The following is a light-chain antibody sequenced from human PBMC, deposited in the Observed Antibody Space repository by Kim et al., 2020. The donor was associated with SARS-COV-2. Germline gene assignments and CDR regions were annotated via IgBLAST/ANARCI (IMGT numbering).Light chain of an antibody. CDR1: EDIRIH. CDR2: AAS. CDR3: QQYYRYPPT. V-gene: IGKV1-16*02. Sequence: ASVGDRVTITCRASEDIRIHLAWFQHKPGKAPKPLIYAASSLQSGVPSKCSGSGSRTDFTLTISGLQPEDSATYYCQQYYRYPPTFGGGTKVDIK. J-gene: IGKJ4*01.